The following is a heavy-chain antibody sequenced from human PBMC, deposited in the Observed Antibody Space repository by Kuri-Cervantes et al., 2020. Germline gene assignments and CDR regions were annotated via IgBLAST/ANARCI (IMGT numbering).Heavy chain of an antibody. J-gene: IGHJ5*02. D-gene: IGHD3-22*01. V-gene: IGHV1-45*02. Sequence: SVKVSCKASGYTFTYRYLHWVRQAPGQALEWMGWITPFNGNTNYAQKFQDRVTITRDRSMSTAYMELRSLRSDDTAVYYCARDSSGYYSGWFDPWGQGTLVTVSS. CDR2: ITPFNGNT. CDR3: ARDSSGYYSGWFDP. CDR1: GYTFTYRY.